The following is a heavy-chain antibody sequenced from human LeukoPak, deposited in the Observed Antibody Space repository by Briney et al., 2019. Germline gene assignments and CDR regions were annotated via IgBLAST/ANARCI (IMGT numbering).Heavy chain of an antibody. Sequence: GGSLRLSCAASGFTFSSYEMNWVREAPGKGLEWVSYITSSGSTIYYADSVKGRFTISRDNAKNSLYLQMNSLRAEDTAVYYCATSTTARMAPDHWGQGTLVTVS. CDR3: ATSTTARMAPDH. V-gene: IGHV3-48*03. D-gene: IGHD1-1*01. CDR1: GFTFSSYE. CDR2: ITSSGSTI. J-gene: IGHJ4*02.